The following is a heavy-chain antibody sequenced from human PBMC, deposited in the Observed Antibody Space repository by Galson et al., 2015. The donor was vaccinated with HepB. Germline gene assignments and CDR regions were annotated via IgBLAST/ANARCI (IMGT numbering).Heavy chain of an antibody. CDR1: GFTVSSNY. CDR3: ARAILSLRIAVAGPVHGMDV. CDR2: IYSGGST. J-gene: IGHJ6*02. Sequence: SLRLSCAASGFTVSSNYMSWVRQAPGKGLEWVSVIYSGGSTYYADSVKGRFTISRDNSKNTLYLQMNSLRAEDTAVYYCARAILSLRIAVAGPVHGMDVWGQRTTATVSS. V-gene: IGHV3-66*01. D-gene: IGHD6-19*01.